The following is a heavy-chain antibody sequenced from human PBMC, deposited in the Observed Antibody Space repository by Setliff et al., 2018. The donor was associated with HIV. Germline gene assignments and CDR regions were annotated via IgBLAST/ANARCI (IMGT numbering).Heavy chain of an antibody. J-gene: IGHJ4*02. V-gene: IGHV3-15*01. CDR1: GFTFSGSP. CDR3: ISLYLGY. Sequence: PGESLKISCGASGFTFSGSPMHWVRQASGKGLEWVGHMNSKTRGGAPDYAAPVKGRFTISRDDSKNTFYLQMDSLKTEDTAVYYCISLYLGYWGQGALVTVSS. CDR2: MNSKTRGGAP. D-gene: IGHD2-8*01.